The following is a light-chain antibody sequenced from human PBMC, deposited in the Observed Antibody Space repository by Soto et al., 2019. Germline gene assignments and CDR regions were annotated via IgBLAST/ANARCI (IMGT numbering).Light chain of an antibody. CDR3: QQYDTSPRT. CDR1: QSVSSSY. Sequence: EIVLTQSPGTLSLSPGERATLSCRASQSVSSSYLAWYQQKPGQSPRLLIFGASSRATGTPDRFSGSGSGTDFTLTISRLEPEDFAVYYCQQYDTSPRTLGQGTTVEIK. V-gene: IGKV3-20*01. CDR2: GAS. J-gene: IGKJ1*01.